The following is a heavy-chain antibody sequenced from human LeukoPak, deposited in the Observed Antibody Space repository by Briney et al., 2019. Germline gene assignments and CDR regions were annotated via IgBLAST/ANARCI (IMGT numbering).Heavy chain of an antibody. V-gene: IGHV4-59*01. CDR3: ARTQPYGDNPPGAFDT. CDR1: GGSISSYY. D-gene: IGHD4-17*01. CDR2: VYYSGST. Sequence: SETLSLTCTVSGGSISSYYWSWIRQPPGKGLEWIGYVYYSGSTNYNPSLKSRVTISVDTSKNQFSLKLSSVTAADTAVYYCARTQPYGDNPPGAFDTWGQGTMVTVSS. J-gene: IGHJ3*02.